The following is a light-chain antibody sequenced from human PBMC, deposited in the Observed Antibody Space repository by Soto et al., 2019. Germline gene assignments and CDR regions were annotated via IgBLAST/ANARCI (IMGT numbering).Light chain of an antibody. V-gene: IGLV2-14*01. J-gene: IGLJ3*02. CDR1: SSDVGRYNY. CDR2: EVV. CDR3: SSFTTSRTWV. Sequence: QSALTQPASLSGSPGQSITISCTGTSSDVGRYNYVSWFQQHPGRAPKLLIYEVVNRPSGVSSCFSGSKSGNTAFLTISGPQAEDEADFYCSSFTTSRTWVFGGGTQLTVL.